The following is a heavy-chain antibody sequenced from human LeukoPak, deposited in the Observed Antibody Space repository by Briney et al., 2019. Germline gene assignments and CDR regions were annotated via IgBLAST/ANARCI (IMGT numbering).Heavy chain of an antibody. V-gene: IGHV1-46*01. CDR2: INPSGGSR. J-gene: IGHJ4*02. CDR3: ARNQYGSSGCYYPDY. D-gene: IGHD3-22*01. CDR1: GYTFTSYY. Sequence: WASVKVSCKASGYTFTSYYMRWVRQAPGQGLEWMGIINPSGGSRNYAQKFQGRVTMTRDTSTSTVYMELSSLRSEDTAVYYCARNQYGSSGCYYPDYWGQGTLVTVSS.